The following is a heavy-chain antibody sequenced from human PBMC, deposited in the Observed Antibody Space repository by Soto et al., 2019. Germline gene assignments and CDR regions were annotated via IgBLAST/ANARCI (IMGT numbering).Heavy chain of an antibody. V-gene: IGHV3-53*02. D-gene: IGHD6-13*01. Sequence: EVQLVETGGGLIQPGGSLRLSCAASGFTVSSNYMNWVRQAPGKGLEWVSGIYGGGSTYYADSVKGRFTISRENTKNTQYLQMNILIAVDTPVYDCAGPSNGWSAHTGSGGLDLWGRGTLVTVSS. J-gene: IGHJ2*01. CDR3: AGPSNGWSAHTGSGGLDL. CDR2: IYGGGST. CDR1: GFTVSSNY.